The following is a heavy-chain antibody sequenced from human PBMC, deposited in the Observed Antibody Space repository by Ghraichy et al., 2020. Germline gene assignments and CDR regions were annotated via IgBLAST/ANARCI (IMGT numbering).Heavy chain of an antibody. CDR1: GFTVSSAW. D-gene: IGHD6-19*01. Sequence: CCAVSGFTVSSAWMNWVRQSPGRGLEWVGLIKSTTDGGAIDYAAPVKGRFTISRDDSKKTLDLQMNSLKSEDTAVYYCVTERAGAFEIWGQGTMVTVSP. J-gene: IGHJ3*02. CDR2: IKSTTDGGAI. CDR3: VTERAGAFEI. V-gene: IGHV3-15*01.